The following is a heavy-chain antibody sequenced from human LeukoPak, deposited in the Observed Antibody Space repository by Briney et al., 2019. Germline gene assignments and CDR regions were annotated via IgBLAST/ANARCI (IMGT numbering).Heavy chain of an antibody. D-gene: IGHD1-1*01. V-gene: IGHV3-48*04. CDR1: GFPFSSFS. J-gene: IGHJ6*02. CDR3: ARVGTTGTTIHGMDV. Sequence: PGGSLRLSCAASGFPFSSFSMDWVRQAPGKGLEWVSHISSSGSTIYYADSVKGRFTISRDNAKNSLYVQMNSLRAEDTAVYYCARVGTTGTTIHGMDVWGQGTTVTVSS. CDR2: ISSSGSTI.